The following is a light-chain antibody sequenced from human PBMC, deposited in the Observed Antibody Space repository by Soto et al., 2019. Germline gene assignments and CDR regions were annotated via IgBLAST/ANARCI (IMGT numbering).Light chain of an antibody. J-gene: IGKJ5*01. V-gene: IGKV3-15*01. CDR3: QQYYNWPRT. Sequence: VMTQSPATLSVSPGARATLSCRASQSVGSDLVWYRQKPGQAPRLLFYGASTGATGLPARFSGSGSGTEFTLTINSLQAEDCAVYYCQQYYNWPRTVGQGTRLEIK. CDR2: GAS. CDR1: QSVGSD.